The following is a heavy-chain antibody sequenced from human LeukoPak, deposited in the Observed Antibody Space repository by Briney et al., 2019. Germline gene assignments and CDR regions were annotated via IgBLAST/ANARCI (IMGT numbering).Heavy chain of an antibody. CDR3: ARGVPQPLTVTTSMDV. D-gene: IGHD4-17*01. CDR1: GFTFSSYG. CDR2: ISYDGSNK. V-gene: IGHV3-30*03. Sequence: GGSLRLSCAASGFTFSSYGMHWVRQAPGKGLEWVAVISYDGSNKYYADSVKGRFIISRDNSKNTLYLQMNSLRPEDTALYYCARGVPQPLTVTTSMDVWGKGTTVTVSS. J-gene: IGHJ6*03.